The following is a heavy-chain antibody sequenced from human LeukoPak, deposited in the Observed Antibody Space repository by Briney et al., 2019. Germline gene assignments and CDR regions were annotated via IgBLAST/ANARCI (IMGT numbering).Heavy chain of an antibody. Sequence: QSGGSLRLSCAASGFTFNSYGMHWVRQAPGKGLEWVAVIWHDGSKKYYVESVKGRFTISRDNSNNTLYLQMNSLRPEDTAVYYCAKDMTTVTTPDFDYWGQGTLVTVSS. V-gene: IGHV3-30*02. CDR3: AKDMTTVTTPDFDY. CDR2: IWHDGSKK. J-gene: IGHJ4*02. CDR1: GFTFNSYG. D-gene: IGHD4-17*01.